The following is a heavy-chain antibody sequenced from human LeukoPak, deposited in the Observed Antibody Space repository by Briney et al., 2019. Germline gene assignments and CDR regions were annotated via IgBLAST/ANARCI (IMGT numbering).Heavy chain of an antibody. CDR2: IYSSGTT. J-gene: IGHJ4*02. CDR1: GFTVSCNY. V-gene: IGHV3-53*05. Sequence: PGGSLRLSCAASGFTVSCNYMNWVRQAPGKGPEWVSVIYSSGTTYYADSVKGRFTISRDNSKNTLDLQMNGLRTEDTAVYYCARGHGGPAYYFDYWGQGTLVTVSS. D-gene: IGHD3-10*01. CDR3: ARGHGGPAYYFDY.